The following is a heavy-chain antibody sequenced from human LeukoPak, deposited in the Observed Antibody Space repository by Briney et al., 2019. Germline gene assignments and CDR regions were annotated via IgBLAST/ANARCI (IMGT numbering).Heavy chain of an antibody. D-gene: IGHD2-15*01. J-gene: IGHJ4*02. CDR3: AKQLGYCSDGSCYFPY. V-gene: IGHV3-7*03. CDR1: GFTFSNYW. Sequence: PGGSLRLSCVASGFTFSNYWMSWGRQAPGKGLEWVANIKQDGRAKFYVDSVKGRFTISRDNSKSTLCLQMNSLRAEDTAVYYCAKQLGYCSDGSCYFPYWGQGTLVTVSS. CDR2: IKQDGRAK.